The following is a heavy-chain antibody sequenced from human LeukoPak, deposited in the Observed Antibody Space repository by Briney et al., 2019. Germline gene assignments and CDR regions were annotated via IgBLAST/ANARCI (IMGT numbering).Heavy chain of an antibody. CDR2: MNPNSGNT. CDR3: ARGLSRAPDYYDSSGYQDY. V-gene: IGHV1-8*01. D-gene: IGHD3-22*01. Sequence: SVKVSCKASGYTFTSYDINWVRQATGQGLEGMGWMNPNSGNTGYAQKFQGRVTMTRNTSISTAYMELSSLRSEDTAVYYCARGLSRAPDYYDSSGYQDYWGQGTLVTVSS. J-gene: IGHJ4*02. CDR1: GYTFTSYD.